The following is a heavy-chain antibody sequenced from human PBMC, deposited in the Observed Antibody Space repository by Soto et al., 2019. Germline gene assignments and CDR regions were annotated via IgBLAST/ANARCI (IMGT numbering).Heavy chain of an antibody. CDR3: ARDPSRGPNYDYYSYGMDV. CDR1: GASISSGDYY. Sequence: PSETLSLTCTVSGASISSGDYYWSWIRQPPGKGLEWIGYIYYSGSTYYNPSLKSRVTISLDTSKSQFSLNLSSVTAADTAVYYCARDPSRGPNYDYYSYGMDVWGQGTTVTVSS. D-gene: IGHD4-4*01. V-gene: IGHV4-30-4*01. CDR2: IYYSGST. J-gene: IGHJ6*02.